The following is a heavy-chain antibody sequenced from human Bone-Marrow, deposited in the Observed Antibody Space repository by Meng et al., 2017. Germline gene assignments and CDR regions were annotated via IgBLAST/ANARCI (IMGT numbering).Heavy chain of an antibody. CDR3: ASFPPPGKQWLVTDY. D-gene: IGHD6-19*01. J-gene: IGHJ4*02. CDR2: IYHSGSN. CDR1: GGSISSSNL. V-gene: IGHV4-4*02. Sequence: QVQLQESGPGLVKPSGTLSLTCAVSGGSISSSNLWSWVRQPPGKGLEWIGEIYHSGSNNYNPSLKSRVTISVDKSKNQFSLKLSSVTAADTAVYYCASFPPPGKQWLVTDYWGQGTLVTVSS.